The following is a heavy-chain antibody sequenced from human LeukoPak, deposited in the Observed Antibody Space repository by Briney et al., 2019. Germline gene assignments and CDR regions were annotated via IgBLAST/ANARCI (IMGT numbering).Heavy chain of an antibody. D-gene: IGHD3-22*01. V-gene: IGHV4-61*05. CDR2: IYYSGST. CDR1: GGSISSSSYY. Sequence: SETLSLTCTVSGGSISSSSYYWSWIRQPPGKGLEWIGYIYYSGSTNYNPSLKSRVTISVDTSKNQFSLKLSSVTAADTAVYYCASGDYYDSSGPRFDYWGQGTLVTVSS. J-gene: IGHJ4*02. CDR3: ASGDYYDSSGPRFDY.